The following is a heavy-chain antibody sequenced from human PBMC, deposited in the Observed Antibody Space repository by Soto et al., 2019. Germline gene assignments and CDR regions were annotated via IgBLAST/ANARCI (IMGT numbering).Heavy chain of an antibody. CDR2: VDHTGNT. V-gene: IGHV4-4*02. CDR1: GASITITDW. D-gene: IGHD6-19*01. CDR3: ATSPGSVAGDY. J-gene: IGHJ4*02. Sequence: ETLSLTCAVSGASITITDWWSWVRQPPGKGLEWIGEVDHTGNTNYNPSLKSRVSLSLDKSKNHFSLKLTSVTAADTAVYYCATSPGSVAGDYWGRGTLVTVSS.